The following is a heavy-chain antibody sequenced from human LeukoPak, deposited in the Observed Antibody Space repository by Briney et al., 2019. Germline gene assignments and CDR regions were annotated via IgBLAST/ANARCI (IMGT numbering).Heavy chain of an antibody. Sequence: SETLSLTCAVSGGSVSSGGYYWSWIRQHPGKGLEWIGYIYYSGGTCYNPSLASRISISVDTSENQFSLKLSSVTAADTAVYYCARSRWSAYCGGDCYTVYFDYWGQGALVTVSS. V-gene: IGHV4-31*11. CDR1: GGSVSSGGYY. D-gene: IGHD2-21*02. J-gene: IGHJ4*02. CDR3: ARSRWSAYCGGDCYTVYFDY. CDR2: IYYSGGT.